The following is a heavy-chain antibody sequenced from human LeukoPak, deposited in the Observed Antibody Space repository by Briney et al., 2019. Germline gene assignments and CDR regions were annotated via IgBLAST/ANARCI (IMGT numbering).Heavy chain of an antibody. CDR1: VFYFSNYT. D-gene: IGHD4-23*01. CDR3: AKDFSRGIGCNQPYYFDY. Sequence: GGSLRLSSAASVFYFSNYTMSSVSHTPRGGLWRVSATVVVGGPNTYHAHSGKGQFTISRDNSKNKQYLQMNSLRAEDTAVYYCAKDFSRGIGCNQPYYFDYWGQGTLVTVSS. J-gene: IGHJ4*02. V-gene: IGHV3-23*01. CDR2: TVVVGGPNT.